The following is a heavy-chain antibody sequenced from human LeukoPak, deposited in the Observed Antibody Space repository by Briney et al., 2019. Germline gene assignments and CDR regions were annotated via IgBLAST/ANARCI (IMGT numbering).Heavy chain of an antibody. J-gene: IGHJ5*02. CDR3: ARGLPGSDTMVRGVMKGWFDP. Sequence: PSETLSLTCAVYGGSFSGYYWSWIRQPPGKGLEWIGEINHSGSTNYNPSLKSRVTISVDTSKNQFSLKLSSVTAADTAVYYCARGLPGSDTMVRGVMKGWFDPWSQGTLVTVSS. V-gene: IGHV4-34*01. CDR2: INHSGST. D-gene: IGHD3-10*01. CDR1: GGSFSGYY.